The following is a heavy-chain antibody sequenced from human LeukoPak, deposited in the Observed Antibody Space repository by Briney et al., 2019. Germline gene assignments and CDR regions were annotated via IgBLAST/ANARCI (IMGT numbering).Heavy chain of an antibody. Sequence: SGTLSLTCAVSGGSISSSDWWSWVRQPPGQGLEWIGEIYHSGSTNYNPSLKSRVTISVDTSKNQFSLRLSSVTAADTAVYYCARGYWAAAADCWGQGTLVTVSS. CDR2: IYHSGST. J-gene: IGHJ4*02. D-gene: IGHD2-2*01. CDR1: GGSISSSDW. CDR3: ARGYWAAAADC. V-gene: IGHV4-4*02.